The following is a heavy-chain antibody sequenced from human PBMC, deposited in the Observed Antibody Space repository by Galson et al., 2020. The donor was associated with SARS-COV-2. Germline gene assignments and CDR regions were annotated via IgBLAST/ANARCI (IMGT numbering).Heavy chain of an antibody. CDR3: ARHKYYETSDYAD. V-gene: IGHV4-59*01. D-gene: IGHD3-22*01. CDR2: IYYTGKT. J-gene: IGHJ4*02. CDR1: GGYITSYY. Sequence: SETLSLTCSVSGGYITSYYWSWIRQPTGKGLEWIGYIYYTGKTNYNPSLKSRVTISADTSTNQFSLKLRSVAAADTAVYYCARHKYYETSDYADWGQGTLVTVSS.